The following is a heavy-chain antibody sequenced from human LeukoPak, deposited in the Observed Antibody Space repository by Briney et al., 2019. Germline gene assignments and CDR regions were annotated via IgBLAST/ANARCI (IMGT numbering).Heavy chain of an antibody. V-gene: IGHV1-69*06. J-gene: IGHJ4*02. Sequence: GASVKVSCKASGGTFSSYAISWVRQAPGQGLEWMGGIIPIFGTANYAQKFQGRVTITADKSTSTAYMELSSLRSEDTAVYYCASSSSGYNAPQDWGQGTLVTVSS. CDR3: ASSSSGYNAPQD. CDR2: IIPIFGTA. CDR1: GGTFSSYA. D-gene: IGHD3-22*01.